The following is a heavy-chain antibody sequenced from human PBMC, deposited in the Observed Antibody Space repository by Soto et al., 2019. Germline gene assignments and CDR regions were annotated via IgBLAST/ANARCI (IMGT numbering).Heavy chain of an antibody. Sequence: PSETLSLTCAVYGGSFSGYYWSWIRQPPGKGLEWIGEINHSGSTNYNPSLKSRVTISVDTSKNQFSLKLSSVTAADTAVYYCASGQGGCSGGSCYAVWYYGMDVWGQGTTVT. CDR3: ASGQGGCSGGSCYAVWYYGMDV. D-gene: IGHD2-15*01. J-gene: IGHJ6*02. CDR1: GGSFSGYY. V-gene: IGHV4-34*01. CDR2: INHSGST.